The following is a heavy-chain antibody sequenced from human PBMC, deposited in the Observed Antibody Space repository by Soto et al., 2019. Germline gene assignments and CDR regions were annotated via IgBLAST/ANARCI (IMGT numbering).Heavy chain of an antibody. CDR3: AREEGGGYDHRWFDP. J-gene: IGHJ5*02. V-gene: IGHV4-31*03. D-gene: IGHD5-12*01. Sequence: SETLSLTCTVSGGSISSGGYYWSWIRQHPGKGLEWIGYIYYSGSTYYNPSLKSRVTISVDTSKNQFSLKLSSVTAADTAVYYCAREEGGGYDHRWFDPWGQGTLVTVSS. CDR2: IYYSGST. CDR1: GGSISSGGYY.